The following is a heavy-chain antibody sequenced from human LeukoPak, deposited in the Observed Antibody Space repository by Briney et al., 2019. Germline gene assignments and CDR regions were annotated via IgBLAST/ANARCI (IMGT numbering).Heavy chain of an antibody. Sequence: SETLSLTCTVSGGSISGDYWSWIRQPPGQGLEWIAYIHSSGYTNYNPSLKSRVTISVDTSNNQFSLKVTSVTAADTAMYYCTKRQGPTSGSYDYFDPWGQGALVTVSS. V-gene: IGHV4-4*09. CDR3: TKRQGPTSGSYDYFDP. CDR1: GGSISGDY. CDR2: IHSSGYT. D-gene: IGHD1-26*01. J-gene: IGHJ5*02.